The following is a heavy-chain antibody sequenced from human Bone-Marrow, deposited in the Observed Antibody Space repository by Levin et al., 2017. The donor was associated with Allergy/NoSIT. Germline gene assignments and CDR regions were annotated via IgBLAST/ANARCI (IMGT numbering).Heavy chain of an antibody. J-gene: IGHJ6*03. CDR3: ARESLGDAAAGVYYYYYYMDV. D-gene: IGHD6-13*01. Sequence: PGGSLRLSCAASGFTFSSYAMHWVRQAPGKGLEYVSAISSNGGSTYYANSVKGRFTISRDNSKNTLYLQMGSLRAEDMAVYYCARESLGDAAAGVYYYYYYMDVWGKGTTVTVSS. CDR1: GFTFSSYA. V-gene: IGHV3-64*01. CDR2: ISSNGGST.